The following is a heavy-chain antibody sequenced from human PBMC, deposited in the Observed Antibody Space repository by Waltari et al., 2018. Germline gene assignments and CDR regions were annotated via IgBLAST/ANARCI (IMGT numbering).Heavy chain of an antibody. Sequence: QVQLQESGPGLVKPSETLSLTCTVSGGSISSYYWSWIRQPPGKGLEWIGYIDYSGSTNYNPSLKSRVTISVDTSKNQFSLKLSSVTAADTAVYYCARSTPDFFFSVWGQGTLVTVSS. J-gene: IGHJ4*02. CDR2: IDYSGST. CDR3: ARSTPDFFFSV. CDR1: GGSISSYY. D-gene: IGHD3-10*01. V-gene: IGHV4-59*01.